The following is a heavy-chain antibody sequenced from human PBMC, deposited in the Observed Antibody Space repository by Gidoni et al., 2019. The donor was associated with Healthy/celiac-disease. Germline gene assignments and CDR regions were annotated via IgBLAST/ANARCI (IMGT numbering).Heavy chain of an antibody. CDR2: INADNGNT. CDR1: GYTFTSYA. J-gene: IGHJ4*02. Sequence: QVQLVQSGAEVKKPGASVKVSCKASGYTFTSYAMHWVRQAPGQRLEWMGWINADNGNTKYSQKFQGRVTITRDTSASTAYMELSSLRSEDTAVYYCARDVGWCSSTSCAPSSLDYWGQGTLVTVSS. V-gene: IGHV1-3*01. D-gene: IGHD2-2*01. CDR3: ARDVGWCSSTSCAPSSLDY.